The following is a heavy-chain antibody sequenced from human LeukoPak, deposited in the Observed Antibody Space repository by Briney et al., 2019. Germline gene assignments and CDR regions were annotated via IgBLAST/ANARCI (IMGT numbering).Heavy chain of an antibody. D-gene: IGHD3-10*01. CDR1: GGSLSSYY. V-gene: IGHV4-59*01. CDR3: ARGYDSGIYGWFDP. Sequence: SQTLSLTSLVAGGSLSSYYWIWIRPPPGNGLEWIGHISHSGSTNYNPSLQSQVTISVHTSKKQYSLKLNPVTPADTPVYYCARGYDSGIYGWFDPWGQGTLLTVSS. J-gene: IGHJ5*02. CDR2: ISHSGST.